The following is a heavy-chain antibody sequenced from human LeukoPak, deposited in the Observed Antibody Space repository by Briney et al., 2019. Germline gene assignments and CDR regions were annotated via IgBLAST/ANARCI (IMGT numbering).Heavy chain of an antibody. CDR3: AKDTYGSGMT. J-gene: IGHJ4*02. V-gene: IGHV3-7*03. CDR2: IKEDGSEK. CDR1: GFIFSTYW. Sequence: PGGSLRLSCAASGFIFSTYWMSWVRQAPGKGLEWVANIKEDGSEKYYVDSVRGRFTLSRDNAKNSLYLQMNSLRAEHTALYYCAKDTYGSGMTWGQGTLVTVSS. D-gene: IGHD3-10*01.